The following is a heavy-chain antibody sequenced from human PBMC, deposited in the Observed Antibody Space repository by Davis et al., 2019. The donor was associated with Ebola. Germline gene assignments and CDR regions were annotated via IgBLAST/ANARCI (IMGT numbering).Heavy chain of an antibody. D-gene: IGHD2-21*02. CDR3: ARGRDYAFDI. J-gene: IGHJ3*02. CDR2: ISVGTGTI. Sequence: GESLKISCAASGFTFSGSSMNWVRRAPGKGLEWVSHISVGTGTIEYADSVKGRFTMSRDNAKNSLYLQMNTLRDEVTAVYYCARGRDYAFDIWGQGTMVTVSS. V-gene: IGHV3-48*02. CDR1: GFTFSGSS.